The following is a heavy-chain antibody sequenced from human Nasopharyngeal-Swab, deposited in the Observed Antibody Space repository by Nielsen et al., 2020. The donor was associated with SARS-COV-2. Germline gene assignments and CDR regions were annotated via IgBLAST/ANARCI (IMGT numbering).Heavy chain of an antibody. J-gene: IGHJ4*02. CDR2: ISWNSGSI. V-gene: IGHV3-9*01. CDR1: GFTFEDYA. D-gene: IGHD1-26*01. Sequence: SLKIYCAASGFTFEDYAMHWVLQAPGKGLEWVPGISWNSGSIGYADSVKGRFTITRDNAKHSLYLQMHSLRAEDTALYYCATHASGSYWDYWGQGTLVTVSS. CDR3: ATHASGSYWDY.